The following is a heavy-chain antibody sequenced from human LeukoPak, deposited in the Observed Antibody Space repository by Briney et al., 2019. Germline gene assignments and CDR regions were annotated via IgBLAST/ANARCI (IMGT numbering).Heavy chain of an antibody. Sequence: RPGGSLRLSCAASGFTFDDYGMSWVRQAPGKGLEWVSGINWNGGSTGYADSVKGRFTISRDNAKNSPYLQMNSLRAEGTALYYCARGPTVTTPYYFDYWGQGTLVTVSS. CDR2: INWNGGST. J-gene: IGHJ4*02. V-gene: IGHV3-20*04. CDR3: ARGPTVTTPYYFDY. CDR1: GFTFDDYG. D-gene: IGHD4-17*01.